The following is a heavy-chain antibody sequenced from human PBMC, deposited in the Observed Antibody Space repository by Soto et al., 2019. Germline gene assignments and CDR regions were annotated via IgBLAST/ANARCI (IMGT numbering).Heavy chain of an antibody. CDR2: IKQDGSEK. Sequence: GESLRLSCAASGFTFSSYWRSWVRQAPGKGLEWVANIKQDGSEKSYVASVKGRFTISRDNAKNSLYLQMNSLRAEDTAVYYCARGSVVVTASYYYGMDVWGQGTTVTVSS. V-gene: IGHV3-7*01. CDR1: GFTFSSYW. D-gene: IGHD2-21*02. J-gene: IGHJ6*02. CDR3: ARGSVVVTASYYYGMDV.